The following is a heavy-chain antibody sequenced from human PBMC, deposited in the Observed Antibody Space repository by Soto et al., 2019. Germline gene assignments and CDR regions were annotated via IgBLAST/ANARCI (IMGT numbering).Heavy chain of an antibody. V-gene: IGHV4-59*01. CDR1: GGSISSYY. CDR2: IYYSGST. CDR3: ARVVEGPGYYFDY. D-gene: IGHD2-15*01. J-gene: IGHJ4*02. Sequence: SETLSLTCTVSGGSISSYYWSWIRQPPGKGLEWIGYIYYSGSTNYNPSLKSRVTISVDTSKNQFSLKLSSVTAADTAVYYCARVVEGPGYYFDYWARGTLVPVSS.